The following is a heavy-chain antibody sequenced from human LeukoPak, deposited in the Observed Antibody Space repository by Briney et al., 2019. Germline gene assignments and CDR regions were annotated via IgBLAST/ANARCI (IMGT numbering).Heavy chain of an antibody. CDR2: IYYSGST. CDR3: ARVDTAMDTFDY. Sequence: SETLSLTCTVSGGSISSGDYYWSWIRQPPGKGLEWIGYIYYSGSTYYNPSLKSRVTISVDTSKNQFSLKLSSVTAADTAVYYCARVDTAMDTFDYWGQGTLDTVSS. V-gene: IGHV4-30-4*08. CDR1: GGSISSGDYY. J-gene: IGHJ4*02. D-gene: IGHD5-18*01.